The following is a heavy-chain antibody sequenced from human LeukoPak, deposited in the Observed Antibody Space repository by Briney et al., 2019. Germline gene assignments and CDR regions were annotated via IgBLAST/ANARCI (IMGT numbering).Heavy chain of an antibody. Sequence: GRSLRLSCAASGFTFSSYAMHWVRQAPGKGLEWVSSITSSGSSIYYADSMRGRFAISRDNAKNSLYLQMNSLRAEDTAVYYCARTGGFGTTKFDNWGQGTLVTVSS. CDR2: ITSSGSSI. J-gene: IGHJ4*02. CDR3: ARTGGFGTTKFDN. CDR1: GFTFSSYA. D-gene: IGHD3/OR15-3a*01. V-gene: IGHV3-21*01.